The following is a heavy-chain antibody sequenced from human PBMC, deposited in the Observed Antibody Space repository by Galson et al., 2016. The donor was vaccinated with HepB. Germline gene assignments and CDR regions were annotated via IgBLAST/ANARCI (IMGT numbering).Heavy chain of an antibody. CDR1: GFSFSSYA. Sequence: SLRLSCAASGFSFSSYAMDWVRQAPGKGLEFVSGITNNGDTTDYADSVKGRFTISRDNSKNTLYLQMSSLRAEDTAVYYCVKDRVRDGLPNFDYWGQGTLVTVSS. CDR3: VKDRVRDGLPNFDY. D-gene: IGHD5-24*01. CDR2: ITNNGDTT. J-gene: IGHJ4*02. V-gene: IGHV3-64D*06.